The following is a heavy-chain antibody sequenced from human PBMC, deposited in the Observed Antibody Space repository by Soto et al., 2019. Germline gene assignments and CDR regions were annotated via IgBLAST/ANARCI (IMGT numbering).Heavy chain of an antibody. D-gene: IGHD2-15*01. CDR1: GFTFSSYG. V-gene: IGHV3-30*18. CDR2: ISYDGSNK. CDR3: AKEAPRPSDIVVVVAAHFDY. Sequence: GGSLRLSCAASGFTFSSYGMHWVRQAPGKGLEWVAVISYDGSNKYYADSVKGRFTISRDNSKNTLYLQMNSLRAEDTAVYYCAKEAPRPSDIVVVVAAHFDYWGQGTLVTVSS. J-gene: IGHJ4*02.